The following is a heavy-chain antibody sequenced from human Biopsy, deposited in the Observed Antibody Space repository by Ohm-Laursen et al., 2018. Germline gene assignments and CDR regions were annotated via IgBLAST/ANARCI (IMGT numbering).Heavy chain of an antibody. D-gene: IGHD6-25*01. CDR2: ISSRSSDI. J-gene: IGHJ4*02. CDR1: GFIFSTYT. Sequence: SLRLSCAASGFIFSTYTMNWVRQAPGEGLEWVSSISSRSSDIYYADSVKGRFTISRDNAKNSLFLHMNSLRAEDTGVYYCARAAALSKSDYWGQGILVTVSS. CDR3: ARAAALSKSDY. V-gene: IGHV3-21*04.